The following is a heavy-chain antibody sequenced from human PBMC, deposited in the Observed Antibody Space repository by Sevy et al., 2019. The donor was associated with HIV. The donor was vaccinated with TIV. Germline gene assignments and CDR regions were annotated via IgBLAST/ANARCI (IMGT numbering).Heavy chain of an antibody. D-gene: IGHD3-10*01. J-gene: IGHJ4*02. Sequence: SETLSLTCAISGDSVSTYSAAWNWIRQSPSRGLEWLGRTYYKSKWYNYYALSVKSRISINPDTPKNQISLQLNSVTPEDTAVYYCARESRWFFFHFDYWGQGTLVTVSS. CDR1: GDSVSTYSAA. CDR2: TYYKSKWYN. CDR3: ARESRWFFFHFDY. V-gene: IGHV6-1*01.